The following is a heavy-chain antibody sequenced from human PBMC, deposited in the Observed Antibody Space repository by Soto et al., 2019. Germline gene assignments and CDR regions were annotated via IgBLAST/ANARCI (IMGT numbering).Heavy chain of an antibody. V-gene: IGHV3-53*01. CDR3: ASQPRRYFDWLRDY. D-gene: IGHD3-9*01. CDR2: IYSGGST. Sequence: GGCLRLSWSASVFTFSINYMSWFRQAPGKGLEWVSVIYSGGSTYYADSVKGRFTISRDNSKNTLYLQMNSLRAEDTAVYYCASQPRRYFDWLRDYWGQGTLVTVSS. CDR1: VFTFSINY. J-gene: IGHJ4*02.